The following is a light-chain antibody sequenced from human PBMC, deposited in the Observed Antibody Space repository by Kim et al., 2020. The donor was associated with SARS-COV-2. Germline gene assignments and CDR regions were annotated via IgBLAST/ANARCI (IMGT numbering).Light chain of an antibody. Sequence: DIQMTQSPSIVSASVGDRVTLTCRASQSISNWLVWYQQKPWKAPKLLISKAVTLESGVPSRFSGSGSGTEYTLTISSLQPDDFATYYCQQYDAYPYTFDQGTKVDIK. J-gene: IGKJ2*01. V-gene: IGKV1-5*03. CDR1: QSISNW. CDR3: QQYDAYPYT. CDR2: KAV.